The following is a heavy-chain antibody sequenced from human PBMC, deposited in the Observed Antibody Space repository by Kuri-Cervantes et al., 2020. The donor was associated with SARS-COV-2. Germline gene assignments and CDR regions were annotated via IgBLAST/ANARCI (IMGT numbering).Heavy chain of an antibody. CDR2: IYYSGST. V-gene: IGHV4-31*02. J-gene: IGHJ5*02. CDR3: ARGLTISRFDP. D-gene: IGHD3-3*01. Sequence: SQTLSLTCAVSGGSISSGGYYSSWIRQHPGKGLEWIGYIYYSGSTYYNPSLKSRVTISVDTSKNQFSLKLSSVTAADTAVYYCARGLTISRFDPWGQGTLVTVSS. CDR1: GGSISSGGYY.